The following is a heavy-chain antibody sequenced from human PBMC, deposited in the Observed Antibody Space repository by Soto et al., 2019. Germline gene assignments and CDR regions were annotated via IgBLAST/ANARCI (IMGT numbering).Heavy chain of an antibody. D-gene: IGHD5-18*01. CDR2: IIPIFGAP. J-gene: IGHJ4*02. CDR1: GGTFSNTA. Sequence: QVQLVQSGAEVKKPGSSVKVSCKASGGTFSNTAFIWVRQAPGQGLEWMGGIIPIFGAPNYAQKFEGRLTISAEDPASKAYMELNTLTSEDTAVYYCATPAEPLDTAMLKGLAHWGQGTLVTVSS. V-gene: IGHV1-69*01. CDR3: ATPAEPLDTAMLKGLAH.